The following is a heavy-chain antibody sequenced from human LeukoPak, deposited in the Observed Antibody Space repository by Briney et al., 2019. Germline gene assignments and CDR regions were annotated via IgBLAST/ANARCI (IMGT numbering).Heavy chain of an antibody. Sequence: GGSLRLSCVASGFTFSNAWMTWVRQAPGKGLEWVGRIKSKTDGGTTDYAAPVKGRFTISRDDSKNTLYLQMNSLKTEDTAVYYCAIRPSIVINYFDFWGQGTLVTVSS. CDR1: GFTFSNAW. V-gene: IGHV3-15*01. J-gene: IGHJ4*02. CDR3: AIRPSIVINYFDF. D-gene: IGHD1-26*01. CDR2: IKSKTDGGTT.